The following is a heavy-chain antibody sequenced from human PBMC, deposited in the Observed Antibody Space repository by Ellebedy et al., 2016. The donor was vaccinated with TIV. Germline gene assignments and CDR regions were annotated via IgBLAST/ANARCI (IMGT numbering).Heavy chain of an antibody. V-gene: IGHV3-23*01. CDR3: AKGTDYFYYYMDV. CDR1: GFTFSSYA. J-gene: IGHJ6*03. Sequence: GGSLRLSXSASGFTFSSYAMSWVRQAPGKGLEWVSSMTGSGGSTYYAASAKGRFTISKDNSKNTLYLQMISLRAEDTAVYYCAKGTDYFYYYMDVWGKGTTVTVSS. D-gene: IGHD3-10*01. CDR2: MTGSGGST.